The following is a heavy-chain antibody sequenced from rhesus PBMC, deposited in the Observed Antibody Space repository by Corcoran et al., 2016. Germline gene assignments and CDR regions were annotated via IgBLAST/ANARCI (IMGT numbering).Heavy chain of an antibody. J-gene: IGHJ4*01. CDR1: GYTFTDYY. Sequence: QVQLVQSGAEVKKPGSSVKVSCKASGYTFTDYYIHWVRQAPGQGLEGMGKINPQTGGTKYTKNFQGRVTTPRDASTNTAYMELSSLRSEDTAVYFCVRGWSGGFDSWGQGVLVTVSS. CDR2: INPQTGGT. V-gene: IGHV1-138*01. CDR3: VRGWSGGFDS. D-gene: IGHD6-37*01.